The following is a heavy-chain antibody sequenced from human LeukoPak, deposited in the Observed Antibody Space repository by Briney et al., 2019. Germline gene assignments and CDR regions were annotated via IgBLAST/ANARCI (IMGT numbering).Heavy chain of an antibody. J-gene: IGHJ4*02. CDR2: INPNSGGT. V-gene: IGHV1-2*02. Sequence: ASVKVSCKASGYTFTGYYMHWVRQAPGQGLEWMGWINPNSGGTNYAQKFQGRVTMTRDTSISTAYMELSRLRSDDTAVYYCARDLHSVVPAAIDYWGQGTLDTVSS. CDR3: ARDLHSVVPAAIDY. D-gene: IGHD2-2*01. CDR1: GYTFTGYY.